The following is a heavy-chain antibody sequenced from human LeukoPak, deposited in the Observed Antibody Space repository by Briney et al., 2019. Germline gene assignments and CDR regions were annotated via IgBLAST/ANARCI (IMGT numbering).Heavy chain of an antibody. J-gene: IGHJ3*02. CDR3: ARHKERWLQGIDAFDI. D-gene: IGHD5-24*01. CDR1: GYTFTSYG. V-gene: IGHV1-18*01. Sequence: GASVKVSCKASGYTFTSYGISWVRQAPGQGLEWMGWISAYNGNTNYAQKLQGRVTMTTDTSTSTAYMELRSLRSDDTAVYYCARHKERWLQGIDAFDIWGQGTMVTVSS. CDR2: ISAYNGNT.